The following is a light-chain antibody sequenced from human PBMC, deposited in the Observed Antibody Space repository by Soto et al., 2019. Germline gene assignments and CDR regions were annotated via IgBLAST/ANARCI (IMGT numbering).Light chain of an antibody. CDR2: SVS. CDR3: QQYNVWPQT. Sequence: IVMTQSPGTLSVSPGEIVTLSFRASQSVSSNLAWYQQRPGQAPRLLIYSVSSRDTDIPARFSGGGSGTEFTLTINSLQTEDFGVYYCQQYNVWPQTFGQGTKVDIK. CDR1: QSVSSN. V-gene: IGKV3-15*01. J-gene: IGKJ1*01.